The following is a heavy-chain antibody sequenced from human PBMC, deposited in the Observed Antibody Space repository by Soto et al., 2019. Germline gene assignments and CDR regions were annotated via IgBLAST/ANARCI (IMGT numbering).Heavy chain of an antibody. CDR3: ARAMGGLYYYYYGMDV. D-gene: IGHD1-26*01. J-gene: IGHJ6*02. CDR2: ISYDGSNK. Sequence: QVQLVESGGGVVQPGRSLRLSCAASGFTFSSYAMHWVRQAPGKGLACVAVISYDGSNKYYADSVKGRFTISRDNSKNTLYLQMNSLRAEDTAVYYCARAMGGLYYYYYGMDVWGQGTTVTVSS. V-gene: IGHV3-30-3*01. CDR1: GFTFSSYA.